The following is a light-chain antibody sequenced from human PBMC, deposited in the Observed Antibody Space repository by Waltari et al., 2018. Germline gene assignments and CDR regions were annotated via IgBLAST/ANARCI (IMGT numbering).Light chain of an antibody. J-gene: IGLJ3*02. CDR3: AAWDDSLSGRV. V-gene: IGLV1-47*01. CDR2: RNN. CDR1: SSNIGNNY. Sequence: QSVLTQPPSASGTPGQRVTISCSGSSSNIGNNYVYWYQQRPGTAPKLLIYRNNQRPYGGPARCPGSKSGTSASLAISGLRSEDEADDYCAAWDDSLSGRVFGGGTKLTVL.